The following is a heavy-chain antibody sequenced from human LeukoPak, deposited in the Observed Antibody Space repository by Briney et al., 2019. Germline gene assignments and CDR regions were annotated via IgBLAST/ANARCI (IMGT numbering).Heavy chain of an antibody. CDR2: IYYTGST. CDR1: GGSIRSYY. Sequence: SETLSLTCTVSGGSIRSYYWSWIRQPPGKGLEWIGYIYYTGSTNYNPSLKSRVTILVDTSKNQFSLKLSSVTAADTAVYYCARGFADDSAYGYWGQGTLVTVSS. J-gene: IGHJ4*02. D-gene: IGHD3-22*01. V-gene: IGHV4-59*01. CDR3: ARGFADDSAYGY.